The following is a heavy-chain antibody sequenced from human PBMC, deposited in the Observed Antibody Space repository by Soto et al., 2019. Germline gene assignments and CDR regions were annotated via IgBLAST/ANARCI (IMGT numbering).Heavy chain of an antibody. CDR3: ARDRRAGEWGGDYYGMDV. V-gene: IGHV1-46*01. Sequence: ASVKVSCKASGYTFTSYYMHLVRQAPGQGLEWMGIINPSGGSTSYAQKFQGRVTMTRDTSTSTAYMELSSLRSEDTAVYYCARDRRAGEWGGDYYGMDVWGQGTTVTVSS. CDR1: GYTFTSYY. D-gene: IGHD7-27*01. J-gene: IGHJ6*01. CDR2: INPSGGST.